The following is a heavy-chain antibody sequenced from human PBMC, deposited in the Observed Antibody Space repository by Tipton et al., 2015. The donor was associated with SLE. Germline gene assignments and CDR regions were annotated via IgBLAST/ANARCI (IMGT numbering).Heavy chain of an antibody. CDR3: ARQVYDFTYYFDY. CDR2: IFYDGGT. D-gene: IGHD3/OR15-3a*01. CDR1: GGSINTTDYY. Sequence: TLSLTCTVSGGSINTTDYYWGWLRQPPGERLEWIGTIFYDGGTCYNPSLKSRVTISVDTSKNQFSLRLNSVTAADTSVYYCARQVYDFTYYFDYWGQGTLVSVSS. V-gene: IGHV4-39*07. J-gene: IGHJ4*02.